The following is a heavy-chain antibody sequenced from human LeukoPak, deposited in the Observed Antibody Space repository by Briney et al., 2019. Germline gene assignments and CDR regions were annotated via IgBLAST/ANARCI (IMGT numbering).Heavy chain of an antibody. V-gene: IGHV3-23*01. CDR3: AKGTFREGTFDY. Sequence: GGSLRLSCAASGFTFSSYAMSWVRQAPGKGLEWVSGISGSGGSTYYADSVKGRFTISRDNSKNTLDLQMNSLRAEDTAVYYCAKGTFREGTFDYWGQGTLVTVSS. J-gene: IGHJ4*02. CDR1: GFTFSSYA. CDR2: ISGSGGST. D-gene: IGHD3-10*01.